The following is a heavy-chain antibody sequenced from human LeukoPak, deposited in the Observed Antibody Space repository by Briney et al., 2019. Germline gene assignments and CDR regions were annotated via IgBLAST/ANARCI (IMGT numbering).Heavy chain of an antibody. CDR2: INENGDIA. CDR1: GFTFDDYA. D-gene: IGHD1-26*01. J-gene: IGHJ4*02. V-gene: IGHV3-43*02. Sequence: GGSLRLSCAASGFTFDDYAMHWVRRGPGKSLEWVSLINENGDIAYYGDSVRGRFTVSRDNAKNSLYLQMNSLTTEDTALYYCAKARWEPNFDYWGQGTLVTVSS. CDR3: AKARWEPNFDY.